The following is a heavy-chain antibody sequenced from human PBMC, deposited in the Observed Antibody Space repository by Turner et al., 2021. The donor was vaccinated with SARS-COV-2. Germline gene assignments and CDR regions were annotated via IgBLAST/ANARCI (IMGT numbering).Heavy chain of an antibody. D-gene: IGHD1-26*01. CDR2: IKSKTDGGTT. Sequence: EVQLVESGGGLVKRGGSLTPSCAGSGLTFNNAWMNWVRQAPGKGLEWVGRIKSKTDGGTTDYAAPVKDRFTISRDDSKNTMYLQMSSLKTEDTALYYCTTRSGSFDYWGQGTLVTVSS. CDR1: GLTFNNAW. CDR3: TTRSGSFDY. V-gene: IGHV3-15*01. J-gene: IGHJ4*02.